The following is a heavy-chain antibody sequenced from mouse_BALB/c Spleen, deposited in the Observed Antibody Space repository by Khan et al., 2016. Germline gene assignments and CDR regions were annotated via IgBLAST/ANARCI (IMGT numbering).Heavy chain of an antibody. Sequence: QVQLQQSGAELARPGASVRMSCKASGYTFPSYTLYWVNQRPGQGLEWIGYINPTSGYTSYNQKFKDKATLTADKSSSTVYMQLSSLTSEDSAVYYCAREGLRAWFVYWGQGTLVTVSA. D-gene: IGHD2-4*01. CDR1: GYTFPSYT. J-gene: IGHJ3*01. V-gene: IGHV1-4*01. CDR2: INPTSGYT. CDR3: AREGLRAWFVY.